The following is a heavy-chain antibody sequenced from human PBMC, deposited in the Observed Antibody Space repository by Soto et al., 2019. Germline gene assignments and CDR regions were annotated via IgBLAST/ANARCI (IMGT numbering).Heavy chain of an antibody. J-gene: IGHJ4*02. CDR3: ARLVYDSRLNYLYFDH. V-gene: IGHV4-4*02. CDR2: VYNDGSA. CDR1: GVSISSGNW. D-gene: IGHD3-22*01. Sequence: KPSETLSLTCDVSGVSISSGNWWGWVRQPPGKGLEWIAEVYNDGSANYHPSLESRATISVDGSKNQFSLSLSSVTAADTGKYYCARLVYDSRLNYLYFDHWGQGTLVTVSS.